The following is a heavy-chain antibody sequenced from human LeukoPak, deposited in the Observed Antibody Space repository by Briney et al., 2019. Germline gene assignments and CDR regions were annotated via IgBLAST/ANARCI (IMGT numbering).Heavy chain of an antibody. D-gene: IGHD2-21*02. J-gene: IGHJ3*02. Sequence: PGGSLRLSCAASGFTYSDYYMSWIRQAPGKGLEWVSYISSSGSTIYYADSVKGRFTISRDDAKNSLYLQMNSLRAEDTAVYYCARDGEYCGGDCSGAFDIWGQGTMVTVSS. CDR1: GFTYSDYY. CDR3: ARDGEYCGGDCSGAFDI. CDR2: ISSSGSTI. V-gene: IGHV3-11*01.